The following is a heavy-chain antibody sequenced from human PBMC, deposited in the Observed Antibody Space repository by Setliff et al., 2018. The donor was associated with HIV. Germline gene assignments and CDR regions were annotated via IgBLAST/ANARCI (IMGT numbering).Heavy chain of an antibody. V-gene: IGHV1-18*01. CDR3: ARESACSSTSCPKVLDY. Sequence: GASVKVSCKASGYIFTTFGFSWVRQAPGQGLEWMGWINTHNGNTHYAQRFQGRVTMTRDTSTTTAYMELSSLRSKDTAVYYCARESACSSTSCPKVLDYWGQGTLVTVSS. D-gene: IGHD2-2*01. CDR1: GYIFTTFG. CDR2: INTHNGNT. J-gene: IGHJ4*02.